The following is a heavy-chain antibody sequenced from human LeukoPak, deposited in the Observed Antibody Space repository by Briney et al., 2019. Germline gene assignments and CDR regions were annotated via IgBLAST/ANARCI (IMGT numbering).Heavy chain of an antibody. J-gene: IGHJ6*03. D-gene: IGHD3-3*01. CDR1: GFTFTNHA. V-gene: IGHV3-64*01. CDR2: ISGNGGST. CDR3: ARAFFWSGPYYYMDV. Sequence: GGSLRLSCAASGFTFTNHALQWVRQAPGKGLEYVSAISGNGGSTYYANSVKGRFTISRDNSKNTVYLQMNSLRAEDTAVYYCARAFFWSGPYYYMDVWGKGTTVTVSS.